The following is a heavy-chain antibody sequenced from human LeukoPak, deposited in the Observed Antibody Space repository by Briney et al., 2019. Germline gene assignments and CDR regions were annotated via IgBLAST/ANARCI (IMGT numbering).Heavy chain of an antibody. V-gene: IGHV3-7*01. CDR1: GFTFSNYW. Sequence: GGSLRLSCAASGFTFSNYWLVWVRQAPGEGLEWVANIRGDGSRQYYLDSVKGRFTISRDNAKNSLYLQMSSLRADDTAVYYCVRDANYHDGSNYYDVLDIWGQGTMVTVSS. J-gene: IGHJ3*02. CDR2: IRGDGSRQ. CDR3: VRDANYHDGSNYYDVLDI. D-gene: IGHD3-22*01.